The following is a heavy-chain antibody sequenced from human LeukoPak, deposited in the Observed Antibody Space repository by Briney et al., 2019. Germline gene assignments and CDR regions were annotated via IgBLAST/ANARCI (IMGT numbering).Heavy chain of an antibody. V-gene: IGHV3-21*01. CDR2: ISSSSNYK. CDR1: GFTLSSYS. J-gene: IGHJ3*02. Sequence: GGSLRLSCAPSGFTLSSYSMNWFRQAPGKGLEWVSSISSSSNYKYYADSVKGQFTISRDNAKNSLYLQMNSLTAEDTAVYYCARAVPSDAFDIWGQGTMVTVFS. CDR3: ARAVPSDAFDI.